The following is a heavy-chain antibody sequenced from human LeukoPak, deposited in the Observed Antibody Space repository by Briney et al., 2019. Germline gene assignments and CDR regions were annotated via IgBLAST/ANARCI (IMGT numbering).Heavy chain of an antibody. CDR2: IYYSGST. CDR3: ARSHYGDYEVY. J-gene: IGHJ4*02. CDR1: GGSISSNSYY. V-gene: IGHV4-39*01. D-gene: IGHD4-17*01. Sequence: TASETLSLTCTVSGGSISSNSYYWGWIRQPPGKGLKWIGSIYYSGSTYYNPSPKSRVTISVDTSKNQFSLKLNSVTAADTAVYYCARSHYGDYEVYWGQGTLVTVSS.